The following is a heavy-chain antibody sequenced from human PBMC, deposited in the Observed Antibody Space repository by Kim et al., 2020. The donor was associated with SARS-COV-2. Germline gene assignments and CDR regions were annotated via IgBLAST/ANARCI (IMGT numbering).Heavy chain of an antibody. CDR3: ARQGGYCSGGSCYGPFDY. J-gene: IGHJ4*02. Sequence: LTSRVTISVETSKNQFSLKLSSVTAADTAVYYCARQGGYCSGGSCYGPFDYWGQGTLVTVSS. D-gene: IGHD2-15*01. V-gene: IGHV4-39*01.